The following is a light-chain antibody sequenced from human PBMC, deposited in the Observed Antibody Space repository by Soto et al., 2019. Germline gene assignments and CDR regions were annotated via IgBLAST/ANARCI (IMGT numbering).Light chain of an antibody. Sequence: IMMTQSPVTLAVSRGERAILFXRASQSVIMHLSWYQQKAAXAPRXXXDGXSTSATGSPASFSGSESGTEFTRTISSLQSEDFELYYFQQYSYWTQTFGQGTRLEIK. CDR2: GXS. V-gene: IGKV3D-15*01. J-gene: IGKJ5*01. CDR1: QSVIMH. CDR3: QQYSYWTQT.